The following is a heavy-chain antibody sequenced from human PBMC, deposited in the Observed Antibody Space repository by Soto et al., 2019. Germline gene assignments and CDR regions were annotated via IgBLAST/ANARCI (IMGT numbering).Heavy chain of an antibody. Sequence: PGGSLRLSCAASGFTFSSYGMHWVRQAPGKGLEWVAVISYDGSNKYYADSVKGQFTISRDNSKNTLYLQMNSLRAEDTAVYYCAKDKAGRGGRPHGILYYYYYGMDVWGQGTTVTVSS. CDR3: AKDKAGRGGRPHGILYYYYYGMDV. V-gene: IGHV3-30*18. CDR1: GFTFSSYG. D-gene: IGHD1-1*01. J-gene: IGHJ6*02. CDR2: ISYDGSNK.